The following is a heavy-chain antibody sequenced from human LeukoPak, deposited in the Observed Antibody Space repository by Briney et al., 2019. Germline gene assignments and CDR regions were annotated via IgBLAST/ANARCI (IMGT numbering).Heavy chain of an antibody. D-gene: IGHD2-15*01. CDR2: ISGSGGST. CDR3: AKGQGINVPFDY. J-gene: IGHJ4*02. V-gene: IGHV3-23*01. Sequence: PGGSLRLSCAASGFTFDSYAMTWVRQAPGKGLEWVSGISGSGGSTYYADSVKGRFTISRDNSKNTLYLQMNSLRAEDTAVYYCAKGQGINVPFDYWGQGTLVTVSS. CDR1: GFTFDSYA.